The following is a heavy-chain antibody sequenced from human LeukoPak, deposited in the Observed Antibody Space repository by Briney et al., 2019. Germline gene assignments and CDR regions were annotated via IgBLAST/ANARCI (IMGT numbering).Heavy chain of an antibody. CDR3: ARDGSITVAGTSGC. CDR1: GYTFTNYG. CDR2: ISAYNGNT. J-gene: IGHJ4*02. Sequence: ASVKVSCKASGYTFTNYGINWVRRAPGQGLEWMGWISAYNGNTNYAQKLQGRVTMTTDTSTSTAYMELRSLRPDDTAVYYCARDGSITVAGTSGCWGQGTLVTVSS. D-gene: IGHD6-19*01. V-gene: IGHV1-18*01.